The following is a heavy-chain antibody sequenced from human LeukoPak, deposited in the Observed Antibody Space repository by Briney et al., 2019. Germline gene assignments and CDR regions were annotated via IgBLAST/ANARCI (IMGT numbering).Heavy chain of an antibody. V-gene: IGHV1-2*02. Sequence: ASVKVSCKASGYTFTGYYMHWVRQAPGQGLGWMGWINPNSGGTNYAQKFQGRVTMTRDTSISTAYMELSRLRSDDTAVYYCARYIVVVPAANSRYYFDYWGQGTLVTVSS. J-gene: IGHJ4*02. CDR1: GYTFTGYY. CDR2: INPNSGGT. CDR3: ARYIVVVPAANSRYYFDY. D-gene: IGHD2-2*01.